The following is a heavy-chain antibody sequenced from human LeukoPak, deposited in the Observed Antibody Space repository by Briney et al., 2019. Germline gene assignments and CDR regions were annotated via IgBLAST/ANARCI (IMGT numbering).Heavy chain of an antibody. J-gene: IGHJ4*02. CDR3: AKDIVVVPAAILGYFDY. Sequence: GGSLRLSCAASGFSFSSYGMHWVRQAPGKGLEWVAFIRYDGSNKYYADSVKGRFTISRDNSKNTLYLQMNSLRAEDTAVYYCAKDIVVVPAAILGYFDYWGQGTLVTVSS. D-gene: IGHD2-2*01. CDR2: IRYDGSNK. V-gene: IGHV3-30*02. CDR1: GFSFSSYG.